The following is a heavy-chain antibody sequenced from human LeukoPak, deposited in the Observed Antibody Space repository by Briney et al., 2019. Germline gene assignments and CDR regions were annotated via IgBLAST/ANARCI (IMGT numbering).Heavy chain of an antibody. CDR2: DASSTTST. D-gene: IGHD2-8*02. CDR1: QFSIIHYA. CDR3: SKVPLETCTGAVCYYLDV. Sequence: PGGSLRLSRKASQFSIIHYAMSWVRQAPGKGLEWVSADASSTTSTYYAKSVRGRFTISRDNSMNTVYLQMNSLRVDDTAVYYCSKVPLETCTGAVCYYLDVWGKGTTVIVSS. J-gene: IGHJ6*03. V-gene: IGHV3-23*01.